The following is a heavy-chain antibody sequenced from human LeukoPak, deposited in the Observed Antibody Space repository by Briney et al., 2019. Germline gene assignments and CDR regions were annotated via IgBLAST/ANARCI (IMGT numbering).Heavy chain of an antibody. D-gene: IGHD6-19*01. CDR2: IYYSGST. CDR1: GGSLRGYY. V-gene: IGHV4-59*01. CDR3: ARGPPYSSGWYVIDY. J-gene: IGHJ4*02. Sequence: PSETLSLTCGVNGGSLRGYYWSWIRQPPGKGLEWIGYIYYSGSTNYNPSLKSRVAISVDTSKNQFSLKLSSVTAADTAVYYCARGPPYSSGWYVIDYWGQGTLVTVSS.